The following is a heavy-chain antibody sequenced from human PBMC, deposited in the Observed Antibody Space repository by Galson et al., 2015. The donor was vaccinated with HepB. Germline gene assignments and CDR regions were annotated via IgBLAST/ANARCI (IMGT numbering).Heavy chain of an antibody. J-gene: IGHJ4*02. V-gene: IGHV3-21*01. CDR3: AREKHYDFWSGHDY. CDR1: GFTFSSYS. CDR2: ISSSSSYI. D-gene: IGHD3-3*01. Sequence: SLRLSCAATGFTFSSYSMNWVRQAPGKGLEWVSSISSSSSYIYYADSVKGRFTISRDNAKNSLYLQMNSLRAEDTAVYYCAREKHYDFWSGHDYWGQGTLVTISS.